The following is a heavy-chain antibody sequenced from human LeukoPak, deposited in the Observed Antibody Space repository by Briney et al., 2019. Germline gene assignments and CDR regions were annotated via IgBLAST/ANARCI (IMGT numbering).Heavy chain of an antibody. CDR1: GFTFSTYV. V-gene: IGHV3-23*01. J-gene: IGHJ4*02. D-gene: IGHD3-10*01. Sequence: PGGSLRLSCTASGFTFSTYVMSWVRQAPGKGVEGVSSISVSGDTKYYADSVKGGLTISRDSSKNTLYLQMNTLRADDTAVYYCAKAGLTRYYFDYWGQGTVVTVSS. CDR2: ISVSGDTK. CDR3: AKAGLTRYYFDY.